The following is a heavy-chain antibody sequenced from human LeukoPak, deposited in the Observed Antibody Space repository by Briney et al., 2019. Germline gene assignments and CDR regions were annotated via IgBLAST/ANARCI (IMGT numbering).Heavy chain of an antibody. CDR1: GYTFAGYY. CDR3: ARTYYYDSSGPPDY. CDR2: INPNSGGT. V-gene: IGHV1-2*02. J-gene: IGHJ4*02. D-gene: IGHD3-22*01. Sequence: ASVKVSCKASGYTFAGYYMHWVRQAPGQGLEWMGWINPNSGGTNYAQKFQGRVTMTRDTSISTAYMELSRLRSDDTAVYYCARTYYYDSSGPPDYWGQGTLVTVSS.